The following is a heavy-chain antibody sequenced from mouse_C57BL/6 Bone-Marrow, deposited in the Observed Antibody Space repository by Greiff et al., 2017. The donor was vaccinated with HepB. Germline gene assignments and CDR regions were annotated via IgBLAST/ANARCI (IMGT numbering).Heavy chain of an antibody. CDR3: ARAGITTVVDWYFDV. J-gene: IGHJ1*03. V-gene: IGHV1-59*01. Sequence: QVQLQQPGAELVRPGTSVKLSCKASGYTFTSYWMHWVKQRPGQGLEWIGVIDPSDSYTNYNQKFKGKATLTVDTSSSTAYMQLSSLTSEDSAVYYCARAGITTVVDWYFDVWGTGTTVTVSS. CDR2: IDPSDSYT. D-gene: IGHD1-1*01. CDR1: GYTFTSYW.